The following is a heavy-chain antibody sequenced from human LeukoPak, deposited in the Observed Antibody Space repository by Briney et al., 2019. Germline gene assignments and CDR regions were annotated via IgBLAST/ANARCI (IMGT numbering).Heavy chain of an antibody. D-gene: IGHD3-22*01. CDR3: AKDLFDAYYYDSPHASFDY. V-gene: IGHV3-23*01. CDR2: ISGSGGST. J-gene: IGHJ4*02. Sequence: GGSLRLSCAAAGFTFSSYAMGWVRQAPGKGLEWVAAISGSGGSTYYADSVKGRFTISRDNSKNTLYLQMNSLRAEDTAVYYCAKDLFDAYYYDSPHASFDYWGQGTLVTVSS. CDR1: GFTFSSYA.